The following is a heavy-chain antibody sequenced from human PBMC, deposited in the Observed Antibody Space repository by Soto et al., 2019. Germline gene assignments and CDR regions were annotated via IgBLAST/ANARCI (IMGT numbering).Heavy chain of an antibody. V-gene: IGHV3-9*01. J-gene: IGHJ4*02. CDR2: ISWNSGSI. CDR3: AKDSSYYYGSGSYRV. Sequence: GGSLRLSCASFGFTFADYAMEWVPQASWKGLEWVSGISWNSGSIGYADSVKGRFTISRDNAKNSLYLQMNSLRAEDTALYYCAKDSSYYYGSGSYRVWGQGT. D-gene: IGHD3-10*01. CDR1: GFTFADYA.